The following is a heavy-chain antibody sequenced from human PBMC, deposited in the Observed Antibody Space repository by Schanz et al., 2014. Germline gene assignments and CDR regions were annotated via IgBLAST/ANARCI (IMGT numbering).Heavy chain of an antibody. V-gene: IGHV4-4*02. CDR1: GASITSSHW. Sequence: QVQLQESGPGLLKPSGTLSLTCAVSGASITSSHWWSWVRQPPGKGLEWIGEIYHSGNTNYNPSLKSRVTISVDTSKKQFSLNLSSVTAADTAVYYCARGRVVPAAPEFDYWGQGILVTVSS. J-gene: IGHJ4*02. D-gene: IGHD2-2*01. CDR3: ARGRVVPAAPEFDY. CDR2: IYHSGNT.